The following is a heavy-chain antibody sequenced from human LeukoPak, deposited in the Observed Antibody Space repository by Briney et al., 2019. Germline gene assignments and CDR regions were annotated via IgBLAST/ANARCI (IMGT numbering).Heavy chain of an antibody. CDR3: AKDLGGDTSGYYEDYFDD. V-gene: IGHV3-23*01. Sequence: GGSLRLSCAASGFNFSSYGMNWVRQAPGKGLEWVSTISGRGGRRYYADSVKGRFTISRDNSKNMLYLQMNSLRAEDTAVYYCAKDLGGDTSGYYEDYFDDWGQGILVTVSS. CDR2: ISGRGGRR. D-gene: IGHD3-22*01. J-gene: IGHJ4*02. CDR1: GFNFSSYG.